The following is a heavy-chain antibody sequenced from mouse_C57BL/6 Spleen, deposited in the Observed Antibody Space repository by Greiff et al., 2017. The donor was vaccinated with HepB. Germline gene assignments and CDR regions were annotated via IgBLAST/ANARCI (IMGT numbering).Heavy chain of an antibody. CDR2: INYDGSST. J-gene: IGHJ2*01. CDR3: ARDGDRYFDY. CDR1: GFTFSDYY. Sequence: EVMLLESEGGLVQPGRSMKLSCTASGFTFSDYYMAWVRQVPEKGLEWVANINYDGSSTYYLDSLKSRFIISRDNAKNILYLQMSSLKSEDTATYYCARDGDRYFDYWGQGTTLTVSS. V-gene: IGHV5-16*01.